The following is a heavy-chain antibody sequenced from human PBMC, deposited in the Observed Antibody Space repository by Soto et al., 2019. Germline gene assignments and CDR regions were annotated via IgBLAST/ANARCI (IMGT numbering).Heavy chain of an antibody. CDR3: AKLQSGPSATTSFFDY. V-gene: IGHV3-23*01. CDR2: ISASGGST. J-gene: IGHJ4*02. CDR1: GFTFNSNA. Sequence: EVQLLESGGGFVQPGGSLRLSCAASGFTFNSNAMTWVRQAPGKGLEWVSGISASGGSTYYADSMKGRFTISRDNSKNTVYPQMNSLRAEDTAIYYCAKLQSGPSATTSFFDYGGRGPLVTVSS. D-gene: IGHD3-16*02.